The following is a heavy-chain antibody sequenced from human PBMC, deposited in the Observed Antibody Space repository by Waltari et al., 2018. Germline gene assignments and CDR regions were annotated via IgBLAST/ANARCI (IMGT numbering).Heavy chain of an antibody. Sequence: QVQLVQSGAEVKKPGSSVMVSCKVSGATLTNSAIHWERQAPGQGLEWVGRIIPIFATVNFAQKFQDRVTITAATSTSTAYMEVSSLRSDDTAMYYCAVTLSAAPFYGLDVWGQGTTVTVFS. V-gene: IGHV1-69*08. CDR1: GATLTNSA. J-gene: IGHJ6*02. CDR3: AVTLSAAPFYGLDV. CDR2: IIPIFATV. D-gene: IGHD6-13*01.